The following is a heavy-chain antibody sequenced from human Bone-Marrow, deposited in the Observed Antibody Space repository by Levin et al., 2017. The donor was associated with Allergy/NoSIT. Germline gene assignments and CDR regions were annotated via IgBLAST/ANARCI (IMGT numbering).Heavy chain of an antibody. CDR2: INPNSGGT. Sequence: GESLKISCKASGYTFTGYYMHWVRQAPGQGLEWMGRINPNSGGTNYAQKFQGRVTMTRDTSISTAYMELSRLRSDDTAVYYCAREDTAWNDYYFDYWGQGTLVTVSS. J-gene: IGHJ4*02. V-gene: IGHV1-2*06. CDR1: GYTFTGYY. D-gene: IGHD1-1*01. CDR3: AREDTAWNDYYFDY.